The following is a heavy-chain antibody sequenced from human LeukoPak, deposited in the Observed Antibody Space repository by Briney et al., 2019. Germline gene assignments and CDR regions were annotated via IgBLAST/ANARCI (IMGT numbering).Heavy chain of an antibody. V-gene: IGHV1-2*02. Sequence: ASVKVSCKASGYTFTGYYMHWVRQAPRQGLEWMGWINPNSGGTNYAQKFQGRVTMTRDTSISTAYMELSRLRSDDTAVYYCARESLASRNAFDIWGQGTMVTVSS. D-gene: IGHD6-6*01. CDR1: GYTFTGYY. CDR3: ARESLASRNAFDI. CDR2: INPNSGGT. J-gene: IGHJ3*02.